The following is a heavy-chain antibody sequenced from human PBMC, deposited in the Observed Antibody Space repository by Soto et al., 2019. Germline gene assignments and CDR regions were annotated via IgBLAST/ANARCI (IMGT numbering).Heavy chain of an antibody. V-gene: IGHV4-30-2*01. CDR1: GGSVNRGGSS. CDR2: IYRNGHT. CDR3: ARSIVTTSAMFDH. Sequence: QLQLLESGSRLVKPSQTLSLTCAVSGGSVNRGGSSWSWIRQTPGKGLEWLAYIYRNGHTIYNPTLNSRAPISLDEPNNPFSLHLTSVPAAATAVYYCARSIVTTSAMFDHLGQRLLGTVSS. D-gene: IGHD2-2*01. J-gene: IGHJ5*02.